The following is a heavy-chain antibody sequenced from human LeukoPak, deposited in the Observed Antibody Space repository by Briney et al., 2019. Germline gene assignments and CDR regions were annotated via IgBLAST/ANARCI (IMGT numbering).Heavy chain of an antibody. V-gene: IGHV3-74*01. CDR2: ISSDGSST. CDR1: GFTFSSYW. D-gene: IGHD1-26*01. J-gene: IGHJ4*02. Sequence: GGSLRLSCAASGFTFSSYWMHWVRQAPGKGLVWVSRISSDGSSTSYAASVKGRFTISRDNAKNTLYLQMNSLRAEDTAIYYCAGTLSGSYYVGDYWGQGTLVTVSS. CDR3: AGTLSGSYYVGDY.